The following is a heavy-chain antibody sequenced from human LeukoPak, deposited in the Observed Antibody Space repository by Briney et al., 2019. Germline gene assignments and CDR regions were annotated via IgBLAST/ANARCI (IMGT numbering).Heavy chain of an antibody. CDR3: ARMGISYYYDSSTYYPTAFDV. V-gene: IGHV4-38-2*01. CDR1: GYSISSGYY. D-gene: IGHD3-22*01. Sequence: PSETLSLTCGVSGYSISSGYYWGWIRQPPGKGLEWIATIFHSGSIYYNPSLKSRVTLSVDTSKNQFTLKLNSVTAADTAVYCCARMGISYYYDSSTYYPTAFDVWGQGTMVSVSS. CDR2: IFHSGSI. J-gene: IGHJ3*01.